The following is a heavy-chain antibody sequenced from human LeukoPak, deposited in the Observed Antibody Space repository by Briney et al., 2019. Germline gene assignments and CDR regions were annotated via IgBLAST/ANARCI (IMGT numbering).Heavy chain of an antibody. CDR2: ISYDGSNK. D-gene: IGHD1-26*01. J-gene: IGHJ3*01. CDR3: VINTGTYHEGDAFDV. Sequence: GRSLRLSCAASGFTFSSYGMHWVRQAPGKGLEWVAVISYDGSNKYYADSVKGRFTISRDNSKTTLYLQMNSLRAEDTAVYYCVINTGTYHEGDAFDVWGQGTMVTVSS. CDR1: GFTFSSYG. V-gene: IGHV3-30*03.